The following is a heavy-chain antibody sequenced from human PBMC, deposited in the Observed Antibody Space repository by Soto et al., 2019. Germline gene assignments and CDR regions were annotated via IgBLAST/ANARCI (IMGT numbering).Heavy chain of an antibody. Sequence: SETLSLTCAVYGGSFSGYYWSWIRQPPGKGLEWIGEINHSGSTNYNPSLKSRVTISVDTSKNQFSLKLSSVTAADTAVYYCATLWFGELMGYWGQGTLVTVSS. D-gene: IGHD3-10*01. CDR2: INHSGST. V-gene: IGHV4-34*01. CDR3: ATLWFGELMGY. CDR1: GGSFSGYY. J-gene: IGHJ4*02.